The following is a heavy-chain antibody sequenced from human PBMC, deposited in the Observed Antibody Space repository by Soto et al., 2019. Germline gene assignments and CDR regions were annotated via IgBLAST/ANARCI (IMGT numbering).Heavy chain of an antibody. CDR2: IYYSGST. V-gene: IGHV4-31*03. Sequence: SETLSLTCTVSGGSISSGGYYWSWIRQHPGKGLEWIGYIYYSGSTYYNPSLKSRVTISVDTSKNQFSLKLSSVTAADTAVYYCARASSKQKSHSLWSGFPRGEFYYYYYMDVWGKGTTVTVSS. D-gene: IGHD3-3*01. J-gene: IGHJ6*03. CDR3: ARASSKQKSHSLWSGFPRGEFYYYYYMDV. CDR1: GGSISSGGYY.